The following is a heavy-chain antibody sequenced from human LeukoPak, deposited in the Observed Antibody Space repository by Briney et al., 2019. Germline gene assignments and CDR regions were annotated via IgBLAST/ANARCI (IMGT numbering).Heavy chain of an antibody. Sequence: GGSLRLSCAASGFTFSSYVMTWVRQAPGKGLEWVSAISGSGASTYYVDSVKGRFTISRDNSRNTLYLQMNSLRAEDTAVYYCANFGCSSTTCLDYWGQGTLVTVSS. D-gene: IGHD2-2*01. CDR1: GFTFSSYV. CDR3: ANFGCSSTTCLDY. J-gene: IGHJ4*02. V-gene: IGHV3-23*01. CDR2: ISGSGAST.